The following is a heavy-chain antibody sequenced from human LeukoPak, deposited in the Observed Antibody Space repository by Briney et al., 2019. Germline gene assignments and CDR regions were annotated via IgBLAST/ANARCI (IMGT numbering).Heavy chain of an antibody. CDR3: ARDPPRSHSFDY. CDR1: GFTFGSYS. CDR2: ISSGSSIM. J-gene: IGHJ4*02. V-gene: IGHV3-48*04. Sequence: GGSLRLSCVASGFTFGSYSMNWVRQAPGKGLEWVSYISSGSSIMYYADSVKGRFSISRDNAKNALYLQMNSLRAEDTALYYCARDPPRSHSFDYWGQGTLVTVSS.